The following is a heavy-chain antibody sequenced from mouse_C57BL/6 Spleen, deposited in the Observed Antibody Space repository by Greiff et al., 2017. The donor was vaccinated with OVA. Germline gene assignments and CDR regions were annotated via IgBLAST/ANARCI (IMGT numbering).Heavy chain of an antibody. CDR3: ARSDYYGSSPYWYFDV. Sequence: QVQLQQPGAELVKPGASVKLSCKASGYTFTSYWMHWVKQRPGQGLEWIGMIHPNSGSTNYNEKFKSKATLTVDKSSSKAYMQLSSLTSEDSAVYYCARSDYYGSSPYWYFDVWGTGTTVTVSS. D-gene: IGHD1-1*01. V-gene: IGHV1-64*01. CDR2: IHPNSGST. J-gene: IGHJ1*03. CDR1: GYTFTSYW.